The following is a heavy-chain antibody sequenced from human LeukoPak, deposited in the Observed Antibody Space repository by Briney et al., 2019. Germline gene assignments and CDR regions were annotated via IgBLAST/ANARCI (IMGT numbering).Heavy chain of an antibody. V-gene: IGHV3-21*01. CDR1: GFTFSSYS. D-gene: IGHD6-19*01. J-gene: IGHJ6*02. CDR2: ISSSSSYI. Sequence: PGGSLRLSCAASGFTFSSYSMNWVRQAPGKGLEWVSSISSSSSYIYYADSVKGRFTISRDNAKNSLYLQMNSLRAEDTAVYYCARDLAVGGSGRDYYYYGMDVWGQGTTVTVSS. CDR3: ARDLAVGGSGRDYYYYGMDV.